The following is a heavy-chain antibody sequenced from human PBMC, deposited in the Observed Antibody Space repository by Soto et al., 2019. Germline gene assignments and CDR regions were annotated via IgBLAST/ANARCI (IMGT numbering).Heavy chain of an antibody. CDR2: IYHSGST. Sequence: SETLSLTCAVSGGSISSGGYSWSWIRQPPGKGLEWIGYIYHSGSTYYNPSLKSRVTISVDRSKNQFSLKLTSVTAADTAVYYCARGAQRVVVTGNNWFDPWGQGTLVTVSS. CDR3: ARGAQRVVVTGNNWFDP. D-gene: IGHD2-15*01. J-gene: IGHJ5*02. V-gene: IGHV4-30-2*01. CDR1: GGSISSGGYS.